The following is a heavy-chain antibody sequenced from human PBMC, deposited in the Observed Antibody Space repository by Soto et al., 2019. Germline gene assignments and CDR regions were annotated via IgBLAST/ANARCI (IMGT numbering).Heavy chain of an antibody. D-gene: IGHD3-22*01. V-gene: IGHV1-69*01. J-gene: IGHJ4*02. CDR1: GGTFSSYA. CDR3: ARAHSYDSSGYYGLSDY. Sequence: QVQLVQSGAEVKKPGSSVKVSCKASGGTFSSYAISWVRQAPGQGLEWMGGIIPIFGTANYAQKFQGRVTITADESTSTAYMELSSLRSEDTAVYYCARAHSYDSSGYYGLSDYWGQGTLVTVSS. CDR2: IIPIFGTA.